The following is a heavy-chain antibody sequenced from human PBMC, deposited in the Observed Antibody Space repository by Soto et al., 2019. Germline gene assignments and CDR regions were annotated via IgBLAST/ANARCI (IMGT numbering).Heavy chain of an antibody. Sequence: QVQLVQSGAEVKKPGASVKVSCKASGFTFTNYFIHWVRQAPGQGLEWMGIINPIGVSTTYAQKCQGRVTMIKDTSTGTVCVELSRLRSADTAVYYCARGPHFGDYVLKCWGHGTLVTVSS. V-gene: IGHV1-46*01. CDR3: ARGPHFGDYVLKC. CDR1: GFTFTNYF. D-gene: IGHD4-17*01. J-gene: IGHJ4*01. CDR2: INPIGVST.